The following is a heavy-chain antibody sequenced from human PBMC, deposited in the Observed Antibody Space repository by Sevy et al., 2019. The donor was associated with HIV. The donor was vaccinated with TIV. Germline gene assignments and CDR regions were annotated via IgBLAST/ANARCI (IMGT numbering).Heavy chain of an antibody. CDR2: INPNSGGT. D-gene: IGHD1-26*01. V-gene: IGHV1-2*02. CDR1: GYTFTCYY. J-gene: IGHJ4*02. CDR3: ARFSGSYSLYFDY. Sequence: ASVKVSCKASGYTFTCYYMHWVRQAPGQGLEWMGWINPNSGGTNYAQTFQGRVTMTRDTSISTAYMELSRLRSDDTAVYYCARFSGSYSLYFDYWGQGTLVTVSS.